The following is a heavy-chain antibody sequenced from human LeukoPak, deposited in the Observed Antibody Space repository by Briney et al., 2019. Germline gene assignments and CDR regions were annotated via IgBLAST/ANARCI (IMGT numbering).Heavy chain of an antibody. CDR2: IYHSGST. V-gene: IGHV4-38-2*01. CDR3: ARGPRMAASPLFVRGIYYMDV. Sequence: SETLSLTCAVSGYSISSGYYWGWSRQPPGKGLEWIGSIYHSGSTNYNPSLKSRVTISVDTSKNQFSLKLSSVTAADTAVYYCARGPRMAASPLFVRGIYYMDVWGKGTTVTVSS. J-gene: IGHJ6*03. CDR1: GYSISSGYY. D-gene: IGHD6-6*01.